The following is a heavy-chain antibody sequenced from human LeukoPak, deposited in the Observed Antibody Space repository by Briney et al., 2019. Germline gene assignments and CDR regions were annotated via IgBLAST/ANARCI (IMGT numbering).Heavy chain of an antibody. J-gene: IGHJ4*02. CDR1: GFTFSSYS. CDR2: ISSSSSYI. Sequence: GGSLRLSCAASGFTFSSYSMNWVRQAPGKGLEWVSSISSSSSYIYYADSVKGRFTISRNNAKNSLYLQMNSLRAEDTAVYYCARGGYDYVWGSYRFSVPYYFDYWGQGTLVTVSS. D-gene: IGHD3-16*02. CDR3: ARGGYDYVWGSYRFSVPYYFDY. V-gene: IGHV3-21*01.